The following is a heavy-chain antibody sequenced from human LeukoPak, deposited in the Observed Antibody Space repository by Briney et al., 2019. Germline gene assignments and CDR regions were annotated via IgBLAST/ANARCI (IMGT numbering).Heavy chain of an antibody. CDR2: IGAGGDGA. Sequence: PGGSLRLSCAASGFTFSSYAMRWVRQAPGKGLEWLAEIGAGGDGAYHADSVKGRFTISRDNSKNTLYLQMNSLRAEDTAVYYCAKDVDDILTGYSKWAVFSYWGQGTLVTVSS. CDR3: AKDVDDILTGYSKWAVFSY. J-gene: IGHJ4*02. V-gene: IGHV3-23*01. D-gene: IGHD3-9*01. CDR1: GFTFSSYA.